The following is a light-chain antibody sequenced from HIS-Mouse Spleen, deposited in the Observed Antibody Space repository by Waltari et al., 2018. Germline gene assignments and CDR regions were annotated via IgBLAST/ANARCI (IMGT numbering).Light chain of an antibody. CDR2: RNN. CDR1: SSTIGSNS. V-gene: IGLV1-47*01. Sequence: QSVLTQPPSASGTPGQRVTISRSGSSSTIGSNSVYWYQQLPGTAPKPLIYRNNQRPSGVPDRFSGSKSGTSASLAISGLRSEDEADYYCAAWDDSLSGYVFGTGTKVTVL. J-gene: IGLJ1*01. CDR3: AAWDDSLSGYV.